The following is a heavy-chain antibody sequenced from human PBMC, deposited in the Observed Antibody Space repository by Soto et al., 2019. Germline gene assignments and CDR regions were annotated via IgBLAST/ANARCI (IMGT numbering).Heavy chain of an antibody. Sequence: SETLSLTCDVSGVSISSGNWWSWVRQPPGKELEWIGEVYRDGSANYHPSLERRVTISVDTAKNQFSLRLSSVTAADTAIYYCARLIYDSRLNYLYCDSWGQVMMGTVSS. D-gene: IGHD3-22*01. CDR3: ARLIYDSRLNYLYCDS. V-gene: IGHV4-4*02. J-gene: IGHJ4*02. CDR1: GVSISSGNW. CDR2: VYRDGSA.